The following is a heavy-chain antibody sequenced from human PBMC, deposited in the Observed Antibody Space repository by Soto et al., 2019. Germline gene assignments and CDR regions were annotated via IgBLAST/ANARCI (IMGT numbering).Heavy chain of an antibody. Sequence: ASVKVSCKASGYTFTSYYMHWVRQAPGQGLEWMGIINPSGGSTSYAQKFQGRVTMTRDTSTSTVYMELSSLRSEDTAVYYCARDRGSSPSPSNWFDPWGQGTLVTVSS. V-gene: IGHV1-46*01. CDR2: INPSGGST. CDR1: GYTFTSYY. D-gene: IGHD6-6*01. CDR3: ARDRGSSPSPSNWFDP. J-gene: IGHJ5*02.